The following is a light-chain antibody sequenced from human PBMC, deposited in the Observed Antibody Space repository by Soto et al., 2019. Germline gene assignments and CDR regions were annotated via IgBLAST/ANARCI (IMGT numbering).Light chain of an antibody. V-gene: IGKV3-15*01. J-gene: IGKJ1*01. CDR1: QSISDT. Sequence: EIVMTQSPVTLSVSPGGRATLSCRASQSISDTLAWYQQKPGQAPRLLIHGASTRAPGFPARFSGSGSGTDFTLTISSLQSEDFAVYYCQQYNNWPWTLGQGTKVEI. CDR2: GAS. CDR3: QQYNNWPWT.